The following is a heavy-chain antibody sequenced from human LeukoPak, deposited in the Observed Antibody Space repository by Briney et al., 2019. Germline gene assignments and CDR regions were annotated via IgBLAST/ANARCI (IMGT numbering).Heavy chain of an antibody. D-gene: IGHD6-13*01. CDR1: GDSISSGSYY. J-gene: IGHJ4*02. CDR3: ARRPQLVLYFDY. Sequence: SETLSLTCTVSGDSISSGSYYWGWIRQPPGKGLEWIGSIYYSGSTYYNPSLKSRVTISVDTSKNQFSLKLSSVTAADTAVYYCARRPQLVLYFDYWGQGTLVTVSS. V-gene: IGHV4-39*01. CDR2: IYYSGST.